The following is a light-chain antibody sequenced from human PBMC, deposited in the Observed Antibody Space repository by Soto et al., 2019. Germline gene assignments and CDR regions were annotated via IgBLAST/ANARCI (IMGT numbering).Light chain of an antibody. Sequence: ALTQPASVSGSPGQSITISCTGTSSDVGGYNYVSWYQQHPGKDPKLMIYEVSNRPSGVSNRFSGSKSGNTASLTISGLQAEDEADYYCSSYTSSSIPVFGTGTKVTV. CDR1: SSDVGGYNY. CDR3: SSYTSSSIPV. J-gene: IGLJ1*01. V-gene: IGLV2-14*01. CDR2: EVS.